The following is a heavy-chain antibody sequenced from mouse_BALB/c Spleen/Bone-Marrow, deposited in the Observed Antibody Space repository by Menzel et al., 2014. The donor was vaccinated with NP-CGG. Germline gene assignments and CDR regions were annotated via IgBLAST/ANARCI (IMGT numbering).Heavy chain of an antibody. J-gene: IGHJ1*01. Sequence: EVNLVESGGGLVQPGGSLRLSCAHSGFTFTDYYMSWVRQPPGKALEWLGFIRNKANGYTTGYSASVKGRFTISRDNSQSILYLQMNTLRAEDSATYYCARDNYYGIYWYFDVWGAGTTVTVSS. CDR1: GFTFTDYY. D-gene: IGHD1-1*01. CDR2: IRNKANGYTT. CDR3: ARDNYYGIYWYFDV. V-gene: IGHV7-3*02.